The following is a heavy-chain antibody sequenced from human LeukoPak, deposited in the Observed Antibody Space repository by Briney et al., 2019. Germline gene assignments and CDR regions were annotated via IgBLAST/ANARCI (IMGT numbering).Heavy chain of an antibody. V-gene: IGHV3-30*02. CDR3: IVVIVAPFDY. J-gene: IGHJ4*02. CDR2: IRYDGTNK. CDR1: GFSFSDYG. D-gene: IGHD2-15*01. Sequence: GGSLRLSCAASGFSFSDYGMHWVRQAPGKGLEWVTFIRYDGTNKYYVDSVKGRFSISRDNSMNMLYVQLNSLRVEDTAVYYCIVVIVAPFDYWGQGTLVTVSS.